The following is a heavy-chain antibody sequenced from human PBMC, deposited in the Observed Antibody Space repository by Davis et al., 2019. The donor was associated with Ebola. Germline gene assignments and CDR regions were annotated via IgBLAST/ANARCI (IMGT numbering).Heavy chain of an antibody. D-gene: IGHD2-8*01. V-gene: IGHV3-21*01. CDR3: ARGMVYADY. Sequence: GESLKISCAASGFTFSSYSMNWVRQAPGKGLEWVSSISSSSSYIYYADSVKGRFTISRDNAKNSLYLQMNSLRAEDTAVYYCARGMVYADYWGQGTLVTVSP. CDR2: ISSSSSYI. J-gene: IGHJ4*02. CDR1: GFTFSSYS.